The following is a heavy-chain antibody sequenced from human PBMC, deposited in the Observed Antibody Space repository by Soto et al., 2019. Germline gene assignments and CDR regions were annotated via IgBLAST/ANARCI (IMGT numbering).Heavy chain of an antibody. CDR2: ISWNGGSL. V-gene: IGHV3-9*01. CDR1: GFTFHDYA. CDR3: VKDIGAAAGTGGYYGMDV. Sequence: PGGSLRLSCAASGFTFHDYAMHWVRQAPGKGLEWVSGISWNGGSLDYADSVKGRFTISRDNAKNFLYLQMHSLRAEDTALYYCVKDIGAAAGTGGYYGMDVWGQGTTVTVSS. J-gene: IGHJ6*02. D-gene: IGHD6-13*01.